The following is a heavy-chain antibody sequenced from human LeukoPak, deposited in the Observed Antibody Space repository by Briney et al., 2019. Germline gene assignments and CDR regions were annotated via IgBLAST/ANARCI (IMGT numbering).Heavy chain of an antibody. CDR1: GFTFSIYS. CDR2: ISSSSSTI. D-gene: IGHD3-22*01. J-gene: IGHJ4*02. CDR3: ARGPNSGYPPDY. V-gene: IGHV3-48*01. Sequence: AGGSLRLSCAPSGFTFSIYSMNWVRQAPGKGLEWVSYISSSSSTIYYPDSVKGRFTISTDNAKTSLYLQMNSLRAEDTAVYYCARGPNSGYPPDYWGQGTLVTVSS.